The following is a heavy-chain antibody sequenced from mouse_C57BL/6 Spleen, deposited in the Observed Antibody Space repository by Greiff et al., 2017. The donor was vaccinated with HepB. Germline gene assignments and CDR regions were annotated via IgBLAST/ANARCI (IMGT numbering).Heavy chain of an antibody. CDR2: ISYDGSN. V-gene: IGHV3-6*01. J-gene: IGHJ1*03. CDR1: GYSITSGYY. Sequence: EVKLQESGPGLVKPSQSLSLTCSVTGYSITSGYYWNWIRQFPGNKLEWMGYISYDGSNNYNPSLKNRISITRDTSKNQFFLKLNSVTTEDTATHYCARDGNYGWYFDVWGTGTTVTVSS. D-gene: IGHD2-1*01. CDR3: ARDGNYGWYFDV.